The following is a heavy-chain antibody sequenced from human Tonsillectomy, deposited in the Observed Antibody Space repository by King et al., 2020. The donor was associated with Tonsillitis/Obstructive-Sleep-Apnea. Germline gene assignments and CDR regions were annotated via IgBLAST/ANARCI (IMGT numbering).Heavy chain of an antibody. V-gene: IGHV3-21*01. D-gene: IGHD2-2*02. CDR1: GFTFSSYS. CDR3: ARGGGRYCSSTSCYMDY. Sequence: VQLVESGGGLVKPGGSLRLSCAASGFTFSSYSMNWVRQAPGKGLEWVSSISSSSSYIYYADSVKGRFTISRDNAKNSLYLQMNSLRAEDTAVYYCARGGGRYCSSTSCYMDYWGQGTLVTVSS. J-gene: IGHJ4*02. CDR2: ISSSSSYI.